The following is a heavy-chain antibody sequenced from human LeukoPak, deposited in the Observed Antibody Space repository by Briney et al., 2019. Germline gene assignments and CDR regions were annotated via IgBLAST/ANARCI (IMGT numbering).Heavy chain of an antibody. CDR1: GYTFTDYY. V-gene: IGHV1-2*02. CDR2: TNPKTGGT. Sequence: GASVNVSCKASGYTFTDYYVHWVRQAPGQGLEWMGWTNPKTGGTNYAQKFQGRVTMTRDTSVSTASMGLSRLTSDDTAIYYCARDHNWNAFDHWGQGTQVTVSS. J-gene: IGHJ4*02. CDR3: ARDHNWNAFDH. D-gene: IGHD1-1*01.